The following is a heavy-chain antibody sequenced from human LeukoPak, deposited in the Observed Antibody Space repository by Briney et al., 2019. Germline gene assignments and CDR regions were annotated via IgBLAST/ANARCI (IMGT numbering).Heavy chain of an antibody. CDR2: IGSSGSTT. V-gene: IGHV3-23*01. CDR3: AKLGGGVTVTGLRYFDY. CDR1: GFTFSNYG. Sequence: GGSLRLSCAASGFTFSNYGLSWVRQAPGKGMEWVSGIGSSGSTTYYADSVKGRFTISRDNSKNTLYLQMYSLRAEDTAVYYCAKLGGGVTVTGLRYFDYWGQGTLVTVSS. D-gene: IGHD6-19*01. J-gene: IGHJ4*02.